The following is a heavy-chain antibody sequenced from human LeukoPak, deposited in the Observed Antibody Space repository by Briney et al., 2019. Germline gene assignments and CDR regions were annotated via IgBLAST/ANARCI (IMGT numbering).Heavy chain of an antibody. CDR3: AKDKGSVTTGAFDI. J-gene: IGHJ3*02. CDR1: GFTFDDYA. Sequence: GGSLRLSCAASGFTFDDYAMHWVRQVPGKGLEWVSGISWNSGKIGYAGSVKGRFTISRDNAKKSLHLQMNSLRAEDTAFYYCAKDKGSVTTGAFDIWGQGTMVTVSS. D-gene: IGHD4-11*01. CDR2: ISWNSGKI. V-gene: IGHV3-9*01.